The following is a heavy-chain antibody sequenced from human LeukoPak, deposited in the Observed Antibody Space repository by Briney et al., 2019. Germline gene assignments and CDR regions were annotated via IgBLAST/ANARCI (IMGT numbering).Heavy chain of an antibody. CDR3: ARVTWSSSSAYYFDY. D-gene: IGHD6-6*01. V-gene: IGHV4-4*07. J-gene: IGHJ4*02. CDR2: IYTSGST. Sequence: SETLSLTCTVSGGSISSYYWSWIRQPAGKGLEWIGRIYTSGSTNYNPSLKSRVTMSVDTSKNQFSLKLSSVTAADTAVYYCARVTWSSSSAYYFDYWGQGTLVTVSS. CDR1: GGSISSYY.